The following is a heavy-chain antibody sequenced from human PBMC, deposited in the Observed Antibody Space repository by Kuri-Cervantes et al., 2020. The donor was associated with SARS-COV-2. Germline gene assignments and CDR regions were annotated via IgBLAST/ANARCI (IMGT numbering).Heavy chain of an antibody. J-gene: IGHJ6*02. CDR2: ITYDGSNK. CDR1: GFTLSSYG. CDR3: ARESTYYYYGMDV. Sequence: GGSLRLSCAASGFTLSSYGMHWVRQAPGKGLEWVAVITYDGSNKYYADSVKGRFTISRDNSKNTLYLQMNSLRAEDTAVYYCARESTYYYYGMDVWGQGTTVTVSS. V-gene: IGHV3-30*03.